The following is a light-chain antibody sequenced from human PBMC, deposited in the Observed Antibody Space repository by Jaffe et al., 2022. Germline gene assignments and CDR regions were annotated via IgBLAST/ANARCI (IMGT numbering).Light chain of an antibody. Sequence: QSVLTQPPSASGTPGQMVTISCSGSNSNIGSSYVYWYQQLPGTAPKPLIYRNNQRPSGVPDRFSGSKSGTSASLAISGLRSEDEADYYCAAWDDSLSGVIFGGGTKLTVL. J-gene: IGLJ2*01. V-gene: IGLV1-47*01. CDR2: RNN. CDR1: NSNIGSSY. CDR3: AAWDDSLSGVI.